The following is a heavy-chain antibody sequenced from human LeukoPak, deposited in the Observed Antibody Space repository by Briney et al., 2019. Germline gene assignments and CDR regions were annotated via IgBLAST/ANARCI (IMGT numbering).Heavy chain of an antibody. D-gene: IGHD1-26*01. CDR2: IYYSGST. J-gene: IGHJ5*02. CDR1: GGSISSYY. V-gene: IGHV4-59*01. CDR3: ARDRGNSGSWGFDP. Sequence: SETLSLTCTASGGSISSYYWSWIRQPPGKGLEWIGYIYYSGSTNYNPSLKSRVTISVDTSKNQFSLKLSSVTAADTAVYYCARDRGNSGSWGFDPWGQGTLVTVSS.